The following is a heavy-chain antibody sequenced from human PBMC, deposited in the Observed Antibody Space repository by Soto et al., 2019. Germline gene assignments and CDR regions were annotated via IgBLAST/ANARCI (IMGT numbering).Heavy chain of an antibody. D-gene: IGHD3-22*01. V-gene: IGHV4-61*08. Sequence: SETLSLTCIVSGGSVGNGAYYWSWIRQPPGNAQEWIGYIQSSGDTNYNSSLKIRVTISVDMSRNRFSLKLTSVTAADTAFYYCARHDYSDRAFELWGQGTMVTVSS. J-gene: IGHJ3*01. CDR2: IQSSGDT. CDR1: GGSVGNGAYY. CDR3: ARHDYSDRAFEL.